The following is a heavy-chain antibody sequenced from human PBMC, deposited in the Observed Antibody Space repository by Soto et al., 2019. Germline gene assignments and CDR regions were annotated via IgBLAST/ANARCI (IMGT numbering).Heavy chain of an antibody. CDR3: ARYCSGGSCYFRDAFGI. Sequence: QVQLVQSGAEVKKPGSSVKVSCKASGGTFSSYAISWVRQAPGQGLEWMGGIIPIFGTANYAQKFQGRVTITADESTSTAYMELSSLRSEDTAVYYCARYCSGGSCYFRDAFGIWGQGTMVTVSS. J-gene: IGHJ3*02. CDR1: GGTFSSYA. D-gene: IGHD2-15*01. V-gene: IGHV1-69*01. CDR2: IIPIFGTA.